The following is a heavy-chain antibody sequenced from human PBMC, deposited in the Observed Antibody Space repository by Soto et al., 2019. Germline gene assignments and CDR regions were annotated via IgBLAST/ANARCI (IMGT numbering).Heavy chain of an antibody. Sequence: QVQLVESGGGVVQPGRSLRLSCAASGFTFSSYAMHWVRQAPGKGLEWVAVISYDGSKKYYADSVKGRFTISRDNSKNTLYLQMNSLRAEDTAVYYCASSIRFDPWGQGTLVTVSS. J-gene: IGHJ5*02. V-gene: IGHV3-30-3*01. CDR1: GFTFSSYA. CDR3: ASSIRFDP. CDR2: ISYDGSKK. D-gene: IGHD2-21*01.